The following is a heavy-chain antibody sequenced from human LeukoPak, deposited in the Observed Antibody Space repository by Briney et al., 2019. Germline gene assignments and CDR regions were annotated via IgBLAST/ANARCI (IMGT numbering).Heavy chain of an antibody. CDR3: AREGVLGRQQLVRSDAFDI. Sequence: GGSLRLSCAASGFTFSSYAMHWVRQAPGKGLEWVAVISYDGSNKYYADSVKGRFTISRDNSKNTLYLQMNSLRAEDTAVYYCAREGVLGRQQLVRSDAFDIWGQGTMVTVSS. V-gene: IGHV3-30-3*01. D-gene: IGHD6-13*01. CDR2: ISYDGSNK. J-gene: IGHJ3*02. CDR1: GFTFSSYA.